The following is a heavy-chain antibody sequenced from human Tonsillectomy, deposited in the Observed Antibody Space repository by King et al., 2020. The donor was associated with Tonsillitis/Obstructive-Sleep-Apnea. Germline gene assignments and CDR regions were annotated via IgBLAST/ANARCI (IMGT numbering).Heavy chain of an antibody. D-gene: IGHD4-23*01. CDR3: ARSNGGWLEAFDI. CDR2: IYYSGST. V-gene: IGHV4-59*01. J-gene: IGHJ3*02. Sequence: VQLQESGPGLVKPSETLSLTCTVSGGSISSYYWSWIRQPPGKGLEWIGYIYYSGSTNYNPSLKSRVTISVDTSKNQFSLKLSSVTAADTAVYYCARSNGGWLEAFDIWGQGTMVTVSS. CDR1: GGSISSYY.